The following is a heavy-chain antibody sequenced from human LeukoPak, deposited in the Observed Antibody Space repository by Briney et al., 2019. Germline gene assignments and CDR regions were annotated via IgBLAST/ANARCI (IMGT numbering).Heavy chain of an antibody. CDR2: IYHSGST. CDR3: ARDESGYSYGYAY. V-gene: IGHV4-4*02. J-gene: IGHJ4*02. Sequence: GSLRLSCAASGFTFSGFSMSWVRQPPGKGLEWIGEIYHSGSTNYNPSLKSRVTISVDKSKNQFSLKLSSVTAADTAVYYCARDESGYSYGYAYWGQGTLVTVSS. D-gene: IGHD5-18*01. CDR1: GFTFSGFS.